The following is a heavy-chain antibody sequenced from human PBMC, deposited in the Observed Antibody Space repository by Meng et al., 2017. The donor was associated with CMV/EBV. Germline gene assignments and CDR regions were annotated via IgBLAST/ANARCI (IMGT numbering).Heavy chain of an antibody. CDR2: INHSSGGT. CDR3: ARFSTPWYSSGSDFDY. V-gene: IGHV1-2*02. D-gene: IGHD6-19*01. CDR1: GYTFTGYY. J-gene: IGHJ4*02. Sequence: SGYTFTGYYMHWVRQAPGQGLEWMGWINHSSGGTNYAQKFQGRVTMTRDTSISTAYMELSRLRSDDTAVYYCARFSTPWYSSGSDFDYWGQGTLVTVSS.